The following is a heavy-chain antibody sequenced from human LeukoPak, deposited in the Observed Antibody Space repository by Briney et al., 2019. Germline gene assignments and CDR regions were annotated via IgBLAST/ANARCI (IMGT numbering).Heavy chain of an antibody. CDR3: TTNPPMTSSDY. CDR1: GFAFTNAW. D-gene: IGHD3-22*01. CDR2: IKRKTDGGTT. Sequence: GGSLRLSCAASGFAFTNAWMNWVRQAPGKGLEWVGLIKRKTDGGTTDYAAPVKGRFTISRDDSKNTLYLQMNSLKTEDTAVYYCTTNPPMTSSDYWGQGTLVTVSS. J-gene: IGHJ4*02. V-gene: IGHV3-15*07.